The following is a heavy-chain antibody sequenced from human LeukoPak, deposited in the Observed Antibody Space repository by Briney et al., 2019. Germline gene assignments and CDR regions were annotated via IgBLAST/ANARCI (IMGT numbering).Heavy chain of an antibody. CDR3: ARNLPGYCSSTSCTTGAFDI. V-gene: IGHV4-28*05. J-gene: IGHJ3*02. CDR1: GYSISSSNW. Sequence: SDTLSLTCAVSGYSISSSNWWGWIRQPPGKGLEWIGYIYYSGSIYYNPSLKSRVTMSVDTSKNQFSLKLSSVTAVDTAVYYCARNLPGYCSSTSCTTGAFDIWGQWTMVTVSS. CDR2: IYYSGSI. D-gene: IGHD2-2*01.